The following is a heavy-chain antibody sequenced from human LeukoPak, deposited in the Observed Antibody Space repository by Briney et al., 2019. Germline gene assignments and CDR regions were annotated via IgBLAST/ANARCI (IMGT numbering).Heavy chain of an antibody. CDR3: AKETVAAVVPFDS. D-gene: IGHD6-13*01. CDR2: ISGSGDKT. J-gene: IGHJ4*02. V-gene: IGHV3-23*01. CDR1: GFTFSSYA. Sequence: GGSLRLSCAASGFTFSSYAMSWGRQAPEKGLGWVSGISGSGDKTYSAGSVKGRFTISRDNSKNTLFLQMNSLRAEDTAVYFCAKETVAAVVPFDSGGQGTLVTVS.